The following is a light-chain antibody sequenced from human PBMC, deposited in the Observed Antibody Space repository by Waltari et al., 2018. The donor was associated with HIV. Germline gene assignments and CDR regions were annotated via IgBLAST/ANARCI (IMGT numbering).Light chain of an antibody. CDR2: LAS. CDR3: QQYYSTPLT. Sequence: DIVMTQSPDSLVVSLGERATINCKSSQSVLYSSNNKNYLAWYQQKLGQPPKLLIYLASTRESGVPDRFSGSGSGTDFTLTISSLQAEDVAVYYCQQYYSTPLTFGQGTKVEIK. J-gene: IGKJ1*01. CDR1: QSVLYSSNNKNY. V-gene: IGKV4-1*01.